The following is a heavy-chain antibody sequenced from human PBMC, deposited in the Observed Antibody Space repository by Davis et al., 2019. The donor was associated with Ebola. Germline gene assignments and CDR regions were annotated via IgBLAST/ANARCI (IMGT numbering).Heavy chain of an antibody. CDR1: GYTFTKYD. CDR3: ARGARLGLQGHYYYGMDV. D-gene: IGHD6-25*01. CDR2: MNPNSGNT. Sequence: ASVKVSCKASGYTFTKYDIAWVRQASGQGLEWMGWMNPNSGNTGYAQKFQGRVTMTRNTSINTAYMQLSSLRSEDSAVYYCARGARLGLQGHYYYGMDVWGQGTTVTVSS. J-gene: IGHJ6*02. V-gene: IGHV1-8*01.